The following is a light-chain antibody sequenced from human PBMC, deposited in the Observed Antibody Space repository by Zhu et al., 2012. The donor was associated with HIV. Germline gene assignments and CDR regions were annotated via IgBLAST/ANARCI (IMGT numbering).Light chain of an antibody. V-gene: IGKV3-15*01. CDR2: RAS. Sequence: ETVMTQSPDTLSVSPGERGTLSCRASQSVGTNLAWYQQKPGQAPGLLIYRASTRATTVPARFSGSGSGTEFTLTISSLQSEDFATYYCQQYNNYPPTFGQGTKVEIK. CDR3: QQYNNYPPT. CDR1: QSVGTN. J-gene: IGKJ1*01.